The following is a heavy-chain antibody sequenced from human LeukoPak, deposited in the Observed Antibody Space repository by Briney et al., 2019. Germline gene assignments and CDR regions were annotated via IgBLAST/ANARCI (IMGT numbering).Heavy chain of an antibody. CDR2: ISWNSDNR. Sequence: GGSLRLSCAASGFTFDDYAMHWVRQAPGKGLERVSSISWNSDNRGYADSVKGRFTISRDNAKNSLYLQVNSLRAEDMALYYCVKGGGRYNYHYMDVWGKGTTVTVSS. D-gene: IGHD3-16*01. J-gene: IGHJ6*03. V-gene: IGHV3-9*03. CDR3: VKGGGRYNYHYMDV. CDR1: GFTFDDYA.